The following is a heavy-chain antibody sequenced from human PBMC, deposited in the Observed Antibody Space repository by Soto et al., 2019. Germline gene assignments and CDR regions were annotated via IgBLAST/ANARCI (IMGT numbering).Heavy chain of an antibody. Sequence: GESLKISCKGSGYNFAGYWIAWVRQMPGKGLELMGIIYPSDSDTRYRPSFQGQVTISADKSISSAYLQWSSLRASDTAMYYCVREGRVGVEGFDFWGQGTLVTVSS. CDR1: GYNFAGYW. CDR3: VREGRVGVEGFDF. CDR2: IYPSDSDT. J-gene: IGHJ4*02. V-gene: IGHV5-51*01. D-gene: IGHD1-26*01.